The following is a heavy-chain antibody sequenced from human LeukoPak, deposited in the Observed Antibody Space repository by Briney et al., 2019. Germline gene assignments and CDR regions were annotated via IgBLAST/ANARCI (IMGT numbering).Heavy chain of an antibody. CDR3: ANLDGRGNIP. V-gene: IGHV3-53*05. CDR1: VFTVSSNY. Sequence: GGSLRLSCAAYVFTVSSNYMSWVRQAPGKGLEWVSVIYNDGTTYYADSVKGRFTISRDNSKNTVYLQMNSLRAEDTAVYYCANLDGRGNIPWGQGTLVTVSS. J-gene: IGHJ5*02. CDR2: IYNDGTT. D-gene: IGHD3/OR15-3a*01.